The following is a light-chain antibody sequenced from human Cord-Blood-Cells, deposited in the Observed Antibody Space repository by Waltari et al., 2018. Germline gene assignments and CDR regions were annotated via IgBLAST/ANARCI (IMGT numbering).Light chain of an antibody. CDR2: RNH. J-gene: IGLJ2*01. Sequence: QSVLTQPPLASGTPGQMVTISCSGSSSNLGRNYVYWYQQLPGTAPKLLTYRNHQRPSGVPDRFSGSKSGTSASLAISGLRSEDEADYYCAAWDDSLSGPVFGGGTKLTVL. CDR3: AAWDDSLSGPV. CDR1: SSNLGRNY. V-gene: IGLV1-47*01.